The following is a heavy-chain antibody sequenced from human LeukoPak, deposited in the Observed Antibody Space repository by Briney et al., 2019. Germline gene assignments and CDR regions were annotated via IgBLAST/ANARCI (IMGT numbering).Heavy chain of an antibody. CDR2: ISSSGSTI. V-gene: IGHV3-48*03. Sequence: GGSLRLSCAASGFTFSSYEMNWVRQAPGKGLEWVSYISSSGSTIYYADSVKGRFTISRDNAKNSLYLQMNSLRAEDTAVYYCAREAAAGTLSWDYWGQGTLVTVSS. CDR3: AREAAAGTLSWDY. D-gene: IGHD6-13*01. CDR1: GFTFSSYE. J-gene: IGHJ4*02.